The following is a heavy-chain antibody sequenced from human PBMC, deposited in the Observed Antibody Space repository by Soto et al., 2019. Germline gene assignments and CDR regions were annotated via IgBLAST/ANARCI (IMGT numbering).Heavy chain of an antibody. CDR3: ARDYWGVIYHYYYMDV. V-gene: IGHV3-7*01. CDR1: GFTFSSYW. Sequence: EVQLVESGGGLVQPGGSLRLSCAASGFTFSSYWMSWVRQAPGKGLEWVANIKQDGSEKYYVDSVKGRFTISRDNAKNSLYLQMNSLRAEDTAVYYCARDYWGVIYHYYYMDVWGKGTTVTVSS. D-gene: IGHD3-10*01. CDR2: IKQDGSEK. J-gene: IGHJ6*03.